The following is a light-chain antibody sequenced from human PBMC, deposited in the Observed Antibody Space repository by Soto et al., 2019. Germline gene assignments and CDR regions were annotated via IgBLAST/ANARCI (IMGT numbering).Light chain of an antibody. CDR1: SSDVGGYNY. CDR2: EVS. Sequence: QSALTQPASVSGSPGQSITISCTVTSSDVGGYNYASWYQQHPGKAPKLMIYEVSNRPSGVSNRFSGSKSGNTASLTISGLQAEDEADYYCSSYTSSSTRVFGTGTKVTVL. CDR3: SSYTSSSTRV. J-gene: IGLJ1*01. V-gene: IGLV2-14*01.